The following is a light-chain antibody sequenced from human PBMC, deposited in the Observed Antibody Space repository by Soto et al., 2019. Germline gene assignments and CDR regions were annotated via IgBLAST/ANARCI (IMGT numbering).Light chain of an antibody. Sequence: DIQMTQSPSSLSASVGDRVTITCRASQSISSYLNWYQQKPGKAPKLLIYAASSLQSGVPSRFSGSGSGTDFTLTISRLQPEDFATYYCQQSYSTLMYTFGQGTKVDIK. CDR3: QQSYSTLMYT. CDR2: AAS. J-gene: IGKJ2*01. CDR1: QSISSY. V-gene: IGKV1-39*01.